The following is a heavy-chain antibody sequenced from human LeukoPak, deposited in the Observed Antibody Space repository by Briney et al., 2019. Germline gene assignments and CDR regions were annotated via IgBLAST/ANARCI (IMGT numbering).Heavy chain of an antibody. V-gene: IGHV3-30*02. J-gene: IGHJ4*02. CDR2: IRYDGSNK. D-gene: IGHD3-3*01. CDR1: GLTFSSYG. Sequence: GGSLRLSCAASGLTFSSYGMHWVRQAPGKGLQWVAFIRYDGSNKYYADSVKGRFTISRDNSKNTLYLQMNSLRAEDTAVYYCAKELNHDFWSGSTTEGYWGQGTLVTVSS. CDR3: AKELNHDFWSGSTTEGY.